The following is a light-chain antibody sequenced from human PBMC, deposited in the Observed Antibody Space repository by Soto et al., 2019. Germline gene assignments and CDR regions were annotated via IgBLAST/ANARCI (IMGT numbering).Light chain of an antibody. J-gene: IGKJ1*01. CDR2: DAS. CDR3: QQYNNWPPWT. CDR1: QSVSSSY. Sequence: EIVLTQSPGTLSLSPGEGATLSCRASQSVSSSYIAWYQQRPGQTPSLLIYDASSRATGIPDRFSGSGSGTDFTLTISSLQSEDFAVYYCQQYNNWPPWTFGQGTKVDI. V-gene: IGKV3-20*01.